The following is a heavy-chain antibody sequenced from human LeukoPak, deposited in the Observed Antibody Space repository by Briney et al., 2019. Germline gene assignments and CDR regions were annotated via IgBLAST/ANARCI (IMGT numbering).Heavy chain of an antibody. CDR1: GGSISSGSYY. V-gene: IGHV4-61*02. CDR2: IYTSGST. J-gene: IGHJ4*02. D-gene: IGHD5-12*01. CDR3: ARSLGGGYDLYYFDY. Sequence: SQTLSLTCTVSGGSISSGSYYWSWIRQPAGKGLEWIGRIYTSGSTNYNPSLKSRVTISVDTSKNQFSLKLSSVTAADTAVYYCARSLGGGYDLYYFDYWGQGTLVTVSS.